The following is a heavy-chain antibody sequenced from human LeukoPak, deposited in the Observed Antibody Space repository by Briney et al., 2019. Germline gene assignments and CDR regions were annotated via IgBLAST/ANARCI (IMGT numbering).Heavy chain of an antibody. V-gene: IGHV3-7*04. CDR1: GFTFSNYW. CDR3: TRNLGWLQFDH. D-gene: IGHD5-24*01. J-gene: IGHJ4*02. CDR2: IKGDGNEK. Sequence: PGGSLRLSCAASGFTFSNYWMDWVRQAPGKGLEWVASIKGDGNEKYYVDSVKGRFTISRDNAKKSLYLRVSSLRAEDTAVYYCTRNLGWLQFDHWGQGTLVTVSS.